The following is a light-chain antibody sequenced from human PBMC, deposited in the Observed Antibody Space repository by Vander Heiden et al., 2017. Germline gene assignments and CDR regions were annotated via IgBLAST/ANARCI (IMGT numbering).Light chain of an antibody. CDR1: SRDVGGYNY. CDR2: DVT. CDR3: SSYTTSSTLV. V-gene: IGLV2-14*03. Sequence: QSALTQPASVSGSPGQSITISCTGTSRDVGGYNYVSWYQQHPGKVPKVMIYDVTNRPSGVSNRFSGSKSGNTASLTISGLQAEDEADYYCSSYTTSSTLVFGGGTKLTVL. J-gene: IGLJ3*02.